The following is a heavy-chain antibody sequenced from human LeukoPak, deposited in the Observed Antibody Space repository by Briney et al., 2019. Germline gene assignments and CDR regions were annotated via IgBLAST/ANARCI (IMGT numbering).Heavy chain of an antibody. V-gene: IGHV1-2*02. CDR2: INPNSGGT. Sequence: ASVKVSCKASGYTFTGYYMHLVRQAPGQGLEWMGWINPNSGGTNYAQKFQGRVTITADESTSTAYMELSSLRSEDTAVYYCARGPVPPYYYGSGSYYNAYFDYWGQGTLVTVSS. D-gene: IGHD3-10*01. CDR3: ARGPVPPYYYGSGSYYNAYFDY. J-gene: IGHJ4*02. CDR1: GYTFTGYY.